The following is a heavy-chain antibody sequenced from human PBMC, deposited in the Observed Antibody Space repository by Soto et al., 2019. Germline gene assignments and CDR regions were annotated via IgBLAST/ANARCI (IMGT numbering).Heavy chain of an antibody. CDR1: GGSISSGSYY. V-gene: IGHV4-61*01. CDR3: ARGVGYSYGAGFDY. J-gene: IGHJ4*02. CDR2: TYYSGST. Sequence: SETLSLTCNVSGGSISSGSYYWSWIRQPPGKGLEWIGYTYYSGSTTYNPSLKSRVSISVDTSKNQFSLKLSSVTAADTAVYYCARGVGYSYGAGFDYWGQGTLVTVSS. D-gene: IGHD5-18*01.